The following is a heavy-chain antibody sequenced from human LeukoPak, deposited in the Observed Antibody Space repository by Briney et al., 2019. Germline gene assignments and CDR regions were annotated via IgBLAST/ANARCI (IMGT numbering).Heavy chain of an antibody. J-gene: IGHJ4*02. CDR2: LIPIFGTA. CDR3: ARLSGNVVVPAAIRDY. Sequence: SVKVSCKASGGTFSSYAISWVRQAPGQGLEWMGGLIPIFGTANYAQKFQGRVTITADESTRTAYMELSSLRSEDTAVYYCARLSGNVVVPAAIRDYWGQGTLVTVSS. V-gene: IGHV1-69*13. CDR1: GGTFSSYA. D-gene: IGHD2-2*01.